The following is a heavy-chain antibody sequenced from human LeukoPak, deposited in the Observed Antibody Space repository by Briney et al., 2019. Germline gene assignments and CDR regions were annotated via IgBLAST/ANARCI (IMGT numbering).Heavy chain of an antibody. CDR3: AREDDYVWGSYPDY. Sequence: ASVKVSCKVSGYTLTELSIHWVRQAPGRGLEWMGGFDPEDGEPIYAQKFQGRVTITRDTSASTAYMELSSLRSEDTAVYYCAREDDYVWGSYPDYWGQGTLVTVSS. V-gene: IGHV1-24*01. CDR1: GYTLTELS. J-gene: IGHJ4*02. D-gene: IGHD3-16*02. CDR2: FDPEDGEP.